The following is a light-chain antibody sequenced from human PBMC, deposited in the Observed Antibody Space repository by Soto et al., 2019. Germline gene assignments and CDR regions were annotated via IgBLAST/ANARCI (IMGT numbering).Light chain of an antibody. CDR2: GAS. Sequence: EIVLTQSPGTLSLSPGERATLSCRASQSVSSSYLAWYQQEPGQAPRLLIYGASSRATGIPDRFSGSGSGTDFTLTISRLEPEDFAVYYCQQYGSSPGTFGQGTEVHIK. J-gene: IGKJ1*01. CDR3: QQYGSSPGT. CDR1: QSVSSSY. V-gene: IGKV3-20*01.